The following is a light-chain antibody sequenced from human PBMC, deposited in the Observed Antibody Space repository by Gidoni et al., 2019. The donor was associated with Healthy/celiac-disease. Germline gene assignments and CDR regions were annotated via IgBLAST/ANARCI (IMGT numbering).Light chain of an antibody. CDR2: EVS. CDR1: SSDVGGYNY. J-gene: IGLJ2*01. Sequence: QSALTQPASVSGSPGQSITIPCTGTSSDVGGYNYVSGYQQHPGKAPKLMIYEVSNRPSGVSNRFSGSKSGNTASLTISGLQAEDEADYYCSSYTSSSTPHVVFGGGTKLTVL. CDR3: SSYTSSSTPHVV. V-gene: IGLV2-14*01.